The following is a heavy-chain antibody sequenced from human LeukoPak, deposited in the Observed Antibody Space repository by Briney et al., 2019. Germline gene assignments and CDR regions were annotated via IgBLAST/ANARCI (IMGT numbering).Heavy chain of an antibody. CDR2: INHSGST. J-gene: IGHJ6*02. CDR3: ARGFPGGYYDSSGYYSSGFNYYGMDV. D-gene: IGHD3-22*01. V-gene: IGHV4-34*01. Sequence: SETLSLTCAVYGGSFSGYYWSWIRQPPGKGLEWIGEINHSGSTNYNPFLKSRVTISVDTSKNQFSLKLSSVTAADTAVYYCARGFPGGYYDSSGYYSSGFNYYGMDVWGQGTTVTVSS. CDR1: GGSFSGYY.